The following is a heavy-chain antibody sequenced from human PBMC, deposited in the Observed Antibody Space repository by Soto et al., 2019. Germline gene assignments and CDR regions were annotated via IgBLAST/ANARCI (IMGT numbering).Heavy chain of an antibody. Sequence: SVKVSWKASGYTFTSYGISWVRQAPVQGLEWMGWISAYNGNTNYAQKLQGRVTMTTDTSTSTAYMELRSLRSDDTAVYYCARDLYYDFWSGYGYYYYYGMDVWGQGTTVTVSS. J-gene: IGHJ6*02. CDR1: GYTFTSYG. CDR2: ISAYNGNT. D-gene: IGHD3-3*01. V-gene: IGHV1-18*01. CDR3: ARDLYYDFWSGYGYYYYYGMDV.